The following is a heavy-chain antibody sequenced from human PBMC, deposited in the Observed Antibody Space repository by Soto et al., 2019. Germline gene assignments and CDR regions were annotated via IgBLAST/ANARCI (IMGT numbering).Heavy chain of an antibody. Sequence: EVQLLESGGGLVQPGGSLRLSCAASGFTFSSYAMSWVRQAPGKGLEWVSTIVGSGTSTYYADSVKGRFTISRDNYKDSLYLKRNSVRAEDAAVYFWAEVEGVYHDAKGHSEYWGQGTLVTVSS. CDR3: AEVEGVYHDAKGHSEY. J-gene: IGHJ4*02. CDR2: IVGSGTST. D-gene: IGHD3-16*01. CDR1: GFTFSSYA. V-gene: IGHV3-23*01.